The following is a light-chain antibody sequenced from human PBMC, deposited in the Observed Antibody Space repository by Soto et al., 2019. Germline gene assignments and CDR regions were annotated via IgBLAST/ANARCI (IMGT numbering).Light chain of an antibody. CDR2: FGS. Sequence: EIVVTQYKLTLPVTPGEPASISCRSSQSLLYNNTYNYLDWYVQKPGQSPQLLIYFGSNRAPGVPDRFSGSGSGTDFTLKINRVETEDAGVYFCMQPLQTLITFGQVTRLAIK. CDR3: MQPLQTLIT. J-gene: IGKJ5*01. CDR1: QSLLYNNTYNY. V-gene: IGKV2-28*01.